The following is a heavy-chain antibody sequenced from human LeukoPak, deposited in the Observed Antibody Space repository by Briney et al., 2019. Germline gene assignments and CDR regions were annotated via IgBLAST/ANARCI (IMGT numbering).Heavy chain of an antibody. D-gene: IGHD3-22*01. CDR1: GFTFSSYS. J-gene: IGHJ4*02. CDR3: ARGRGYYDSSGYAYYFDY. Sequence: PGGSLRLSCAASGFTFSSYSMNWVRQAPGKGLEWVPSISSSSSYIYYADSVKGRFTISRDNAKNSLYLQMNSLRAEDTAVYYCARGRGYYDSSGYAYYFDYWGQGTLVTVSS. V-gene: IGHV3-21*01. CDR2: ISSSSSYI.